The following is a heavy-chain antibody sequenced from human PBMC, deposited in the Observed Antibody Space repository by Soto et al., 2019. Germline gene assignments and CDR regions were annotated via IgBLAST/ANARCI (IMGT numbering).Heavy chain of an antibody. Sequence: QVQLQQWGAGLLKPSETLSLTCAVYGGSFSGYYWSWIRQPPGKGLEWIGEINHSGSTNYNPSLKSRVTISVDTSKNQSSLKLSSVTAADTAVYYCAILSSSSSPYYYYYMDVWGKGTTVTVSS. D-gene: IGHD6-6*01. CDR2: INHSGST. CDR1: GGSFSGYY. CDR3: AILSSSSSPYYYYYMDV. V-gene: IGHV4-34*01. J-gene: IGHJ6*03.